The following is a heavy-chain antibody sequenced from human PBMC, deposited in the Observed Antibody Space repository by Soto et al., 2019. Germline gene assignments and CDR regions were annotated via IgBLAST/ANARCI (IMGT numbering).Heavy chain of an antibody. V-gene: IGHV3-23*01. Sequence: EVQLLESGGGLVQPGESLGLSCAASGFTFSSYALSWFRQAPGKGLEGVSVISGSDDTTYYADSVKGRFTISRDNSKNTLYLQMNSLRAEDTAVYYCAKRSSSSTFDYWGQGTLVTVSS. CDR2: ISGSDDTT. CDR1: GFTFSSYA. D-gene: IGHD6-6*01. J-gene: IGHJ4*02. CDR3: AKRSSSSTFDY.